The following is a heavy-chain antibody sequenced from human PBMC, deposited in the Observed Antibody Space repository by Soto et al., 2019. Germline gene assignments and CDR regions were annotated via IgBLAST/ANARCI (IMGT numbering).Heavy chain of an antibody. CDR1: GFTFSSYG. CDR3: AKVPYDFWSGYYRYYFDY. V-gene: IGHV3-30*18. D-gene: IGHD3-3*01. J-gene: IGHJ4*02. Sequence: GGSLRLSCAASGFTFSSYGMHWVRQAPGKGLEWVAVISYDGSNKYYADSVKGRFTISRDNSKNTLYLQMNSLRAEDTAVYYCAKVPYDFWSGYYRYYFDYWGQGTLVTVSS. CDR2: ISYDGSNK.